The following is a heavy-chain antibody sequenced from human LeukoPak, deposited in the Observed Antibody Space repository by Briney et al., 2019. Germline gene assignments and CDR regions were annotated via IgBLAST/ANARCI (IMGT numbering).Heavy chain of an antibody. CDR2: IYHSGST. CDR3: ARGHTENYFDY. D-gene: IGHD5-18*01. CDR1: GGSISSGGYS. Sequence: SETLSLTCAVSGGSISSGGYSWSWIRQPPGKGLEWIGYIYHSGSTYYNPSLKSRVTISVDRSKNQFSLKLSSVTAADTAVYYCARGHTENYFDYWGQGTLVTVPS. V-gene: IGHV4-30-2*01. J-gene: IGHJ4*02.